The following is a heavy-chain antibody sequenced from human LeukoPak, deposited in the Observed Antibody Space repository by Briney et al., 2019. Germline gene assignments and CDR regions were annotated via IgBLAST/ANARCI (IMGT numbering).Heavy chain of an antibody. Sequence: PGGSLRLSCAASGFTFSSYGMSWVRQAPGKGLEWVSAISGSGGSTYYADSVKGRFTISRDNSKNTLYLQMNSLRAEDTAVYYCAKGFYDSSGYYLFDYWGQGTLVTVSS. D-gene: IGHD3-22*01. J-gene: IGHJ4*02. CDR3: AKGFYDSSGYYLFDY. CDR1: GFTFSSYG. V-gene: IGHV3-23*01. CDR2: ISGSGGST.